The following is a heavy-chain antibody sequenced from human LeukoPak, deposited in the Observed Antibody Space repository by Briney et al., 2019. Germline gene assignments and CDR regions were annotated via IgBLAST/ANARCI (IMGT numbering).Heavy chain of an antibody. CDR2: INPDSGGT. CDR3: ARVVDSSSWRNYYYYCMDV. CDR1: GYTFTGYY. Sequence: GASVKVSCKASGYTFTGYYMHWVRQAPGQGLEWMGWINPDSGGTNYAQKFQGRVTMTRDTSISTAYMELSRLRSDDTAVYYCARVVDSSSWRNYYYYCMDVWGKGTTVTVSS. D-gene: IGHD6-13*01. V-gene: IGHV1-2*02. J-gene: IGHJ6*03.